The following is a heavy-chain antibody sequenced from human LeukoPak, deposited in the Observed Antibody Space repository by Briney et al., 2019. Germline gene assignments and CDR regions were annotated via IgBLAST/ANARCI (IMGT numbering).Heavy chain of an antibody. J-gene: IGHJ4*02. CDR2: IYHSGST. CDR3: AREGRSSTSCYFDY. CDR1: GGSISSGGYS. V-gene: IGHV4-30-2*01. Sequence: SQTLSLTCAVSGGSISSGGYSWRWIRQPPGKGLEWIGYIYHSGSTYYNPSLKGRVTISVDRSKNQFSLKLSSVTAADTAVYYCAREGRSSTSCYFDYWGQGTLVTVSS. D-gene: IGHD2-2*01.